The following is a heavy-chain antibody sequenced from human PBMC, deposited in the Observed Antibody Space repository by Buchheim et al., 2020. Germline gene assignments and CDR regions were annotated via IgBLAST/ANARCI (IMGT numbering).Heavy chain of an antibody. J-gene: IGHJ4*02. CDR3: AKDGYSSGWGFDY. CDR2: ISSGAGGI. D-gene: IGHD6-19*01. CDR1: GYTFSNYA. V-gene: IGHV3-23*01. Sequence: EVQLLESGGGLVQPGGSVRLSCVGSGYTFSNYAMSWVRQAPGKGLEWVSAISSGAGGIKYADSFKCRFTISSDNSRTTLYLQMNSLTAEDTAIYYCAKDGYSSGWGFDYWGQGTL.